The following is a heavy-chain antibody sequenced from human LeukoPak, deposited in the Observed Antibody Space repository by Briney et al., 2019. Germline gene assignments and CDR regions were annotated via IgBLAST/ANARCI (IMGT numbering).Heavy chain of an antibody. CDR2: IYYSGST. J-gene: IGHJ3*02. D-gene: IGHD3-9*01. Sequence: PSETLSLTCTVSGGSISSYYWSWIRQPPGKGLEWIGYIYYSGSTNYNPSPKSRVTISVDTSKNQFSLKLSSVTAADTAVYYCAREQTYYDILTGYQYAFDIWGQGTMVTVSS. CDR1: GGSISSYY. V-gene: IGHV4-59*01. CDR3: AREQTYYDILTGYQYAFDI.